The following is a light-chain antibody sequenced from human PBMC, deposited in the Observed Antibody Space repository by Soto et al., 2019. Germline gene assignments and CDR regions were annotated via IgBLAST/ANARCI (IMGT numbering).Light chain of an antibody. CDR1: SSDVGFSNY. CDR3: SSYTSSSTDV. Sequence: QSALTQPASVSGSPGQSITISCTGTSSDVGFSNYVFWYQQHPGKAPKLIISDVSNRPSGVSNRFSDSKSGNTASLTISGLQAEDEADYYCSSYTSSSTDVFGTGTKVTVL. J-gene: IGLJ1*01. CDR2: DVS. V-gene: IGLV2-14*01.